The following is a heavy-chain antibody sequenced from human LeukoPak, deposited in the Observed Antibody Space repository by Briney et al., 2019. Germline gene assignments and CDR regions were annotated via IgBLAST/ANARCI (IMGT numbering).Heavy chain of an antibody. Sequence: ASVKVSCKASGYTFTSYGISWVRQAPGQGLEWMGCISAYNGNTNYAQKLQGRVTMTTDTSTSTAYMELRSLRSDDTAVYYCASGYCGGDCYSSQFDYWGQGTLVTVSS. CDR2: ISAYNGNT. J-gene: IGHJ4*02. CDR1: GYTFTSYG. V-gene: IGHV1-18*01. CDR3: ASGYCGGDCYSSQFDY. D-gene: IGHD2-21*02.